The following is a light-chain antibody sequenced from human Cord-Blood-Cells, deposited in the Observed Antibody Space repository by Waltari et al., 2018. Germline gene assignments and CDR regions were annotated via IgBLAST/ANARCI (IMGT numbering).Light chain of an antibody. CDR2: GAS. CDR3: QQYNNWPWT. Sequence: EIVMTPSPATLSVSPGKRTTLSCRASHSVSSNIAWYQQKPGQAPRLLIYGASTRATGIPARFSGSGSGTEFTLTISSMQSEDFAVYYCQQYNNWPWTFGQGTKVEIK. V-gene: IGKV3-15*01. J-gene: IGKJ1*01. CDR1: HSVSSN.